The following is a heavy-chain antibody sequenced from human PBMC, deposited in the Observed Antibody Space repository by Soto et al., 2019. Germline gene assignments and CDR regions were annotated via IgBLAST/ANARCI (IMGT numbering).Heavy chain of an antibody. V-gene: IGHV4-34*01. CDR1: GGSFTGHF. Sequence: SETLSLTCTVSGGSFTGHFWSWVRQPPGKGLEWIGEVSHSGNTKYYPSLRSRVTLSVDSSKNQVVLTMTNMDPVDTATYYCAHRKSMTTVTHFDYWGQGTLVTVSS. J-gene: IGHJ4*02. CDR3: AHRKSMTTVTHFDY. CDR2: VSHSGNT. D-gene: IGHD4-17*01.